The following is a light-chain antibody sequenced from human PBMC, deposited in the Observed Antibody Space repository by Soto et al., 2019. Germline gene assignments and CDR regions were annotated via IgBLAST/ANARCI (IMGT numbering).Light chain of an antibody. CDR1: SSNIGNNY. CDR2: DNN. J-gene: IGLJ1*01. Sequence: QSVLTQPPSVSAAPGQKVTISCSGSSSNIGNNYVSWYQQLPGTAPKLLIYDNNKRPSGIPDRFSGSKSGTSATLGITGLQTGDEADYYCGTWDSSLSAHAFRNGTKXTV. CDR3: GTWDSSLSAHA. V-gene: IGLV1-51*01.